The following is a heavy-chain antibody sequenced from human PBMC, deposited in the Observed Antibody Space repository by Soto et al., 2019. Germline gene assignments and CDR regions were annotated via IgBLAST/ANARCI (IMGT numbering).Heavy chain of an antibody. CDR3: ARGAVVDVVAAFKRALDP. D-gene: IGHD2-15*01. Sequence: SETLSLTCTVSGGSISSDAYYWSWIRQHPGKGLEWIGYIHYSGSTYHNPSLQSRVSISVDTSKNQFSLRLSSVTAADTAIYSCARGAVVDVVAAFKRALDPWGQRLLVTFSS. J-gene: IGHJ5*02. V-gene: IGHV4-31*03. CDR2: IHYSGST. CDR1: GGSISSDAYY.